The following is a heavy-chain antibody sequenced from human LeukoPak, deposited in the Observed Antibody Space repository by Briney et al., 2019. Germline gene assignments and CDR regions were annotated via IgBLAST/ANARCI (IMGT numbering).Heavy chain of an antibody. Sequence: GESLKISCKGSGYSFTNYWINWVRQMPGKGLEWMGIIYPGDSDTRYNPSFQGQVTFSVDKSIRTAYLQWTDLKASDTARYYCARQRNPGLLDDWGQGTLVTVSS. V-gene: IGHV5-51*01. CDR2: IYPGDSDT. CDR1: GYSFTNYW. CDR3: ARQRNPGLLDD. J-gene: IGHJ4*02.